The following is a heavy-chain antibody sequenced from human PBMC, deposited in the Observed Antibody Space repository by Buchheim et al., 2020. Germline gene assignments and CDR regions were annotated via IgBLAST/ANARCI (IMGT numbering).Heavy chain of an antibody. CDR3: ARARGYCSSASCYDYDY. J-gene: IGHJ4*02. CDR2: IYPGDSST. D-gene: IGHD2-2*01. CDR1: GYSFANYW. V-gene: IGHV5-51*01. Sequence: EVQLVQSGAEVKKPGESLEISCKPSGYSFANYWIAWVRQMPGKGLEWMAMIYPGDSSTKYSPSFKGQVTISADKSLSTAYLQWSSLKVSDTATYFCARARGYCSSASCYDYDYWGQGT.